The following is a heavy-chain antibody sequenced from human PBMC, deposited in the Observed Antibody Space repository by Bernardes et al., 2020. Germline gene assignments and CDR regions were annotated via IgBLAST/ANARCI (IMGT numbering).Heavy chain of an antibody. V-gene: IGHV4-34*01. CDR2: INHSGST. CDR3: ARSLGELSLRSYYFDY. Sequence: SETLSLTCAVYGGSFSGYYWSWIRQPPGKGLEWIGEINHSGSTNYNPSLKSRVTISVDTSKNQFSLKLSSVTAADTAVYYCARSLGELSLRSYYFDYWGQGTLVTVSS. CDR1: GGSFSGYY. J-gene: IGHJ4*02. D-gene: IGHD3-16*02.